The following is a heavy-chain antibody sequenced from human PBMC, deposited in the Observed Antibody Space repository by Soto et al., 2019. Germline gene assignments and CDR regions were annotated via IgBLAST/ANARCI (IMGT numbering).Heavy chain of an antibody. CDR2: INPNSGGT. J-gene: IGHJ6*02. D-gene: IGHD6-13*01. CDR1: GYTFTGYY. V-gene: IGHV1-2*04. CDR3: ARDGDRIAYSSSWSDYYYYYGMDV. Sequence: ASVKVSCKASGYTFTGYYMHWVRQAPGQGLEWMGWINPNSGGTNYAQKFQGWVTMTTDTSISTASMELSRLRSDDTAVYYWARDGDRIAYSSSWSDYYYYYGMDVWGQGTTVTVSS.